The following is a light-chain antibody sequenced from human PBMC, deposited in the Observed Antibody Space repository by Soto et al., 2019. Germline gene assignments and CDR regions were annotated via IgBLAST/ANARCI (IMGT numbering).Light chain of an antibody. CDR2: DVS. CDR1: SSDVGSYNY. V-gene: IGLV2-11*01. CDR3: CSYAGSYTYV. J-gene: IGLJ1*01. Sequence: QSVLTQPRSVSGSPGQSVTISCTGASSDVGSYNYISWYQQHPGKAPKLVIYDVSKRPSGVPDRFSGSKSGNTASLTISGLQAEDEADYYCCSYAGSYTYVFGNGTKATVL.